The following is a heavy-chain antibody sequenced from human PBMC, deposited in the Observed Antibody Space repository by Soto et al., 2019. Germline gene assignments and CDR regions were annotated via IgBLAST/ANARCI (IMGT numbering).Heavy chain of an antibody. CDR1: GFTFSSYA. CDR3: ARDDYIWGSQQYYYYYMDV. D-gene: IGHD3-16*01. V-gene: IGHV3-23*01. CDR2: ISGSGGST. Sequence: GGSLRLSCAASGFTFSSYAMSWVRQAPGKGLEWVSAISGSGGSTYYADSVKGRFTISRDNSKNTLYLQMNSLRAEDTAVYYCARDDYIWGSQQYYYYYMDVWGKGTTVTVSS. J-gene: IGHJ6*03.